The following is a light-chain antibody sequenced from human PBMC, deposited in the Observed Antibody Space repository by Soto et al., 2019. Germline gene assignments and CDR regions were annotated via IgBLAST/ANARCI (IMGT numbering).Light chain of an antibody. CDR2: DVS. CDR1: SSDVGGYNY. CDR3: SSYTSSSTYG. Sequence: QSVLTQPASVSGSPGQSIAISCTGTSSDVGGYNYVSWYQQHPGKTPKLMICDVSNRPSGVSNRFSGSKSGNTASLTISGLQAEDEAEYYCSSYTSSSTYGFGTGTKFTVL. J-gene: IGLJ1*01. V-gene: IGLV2-14*03.